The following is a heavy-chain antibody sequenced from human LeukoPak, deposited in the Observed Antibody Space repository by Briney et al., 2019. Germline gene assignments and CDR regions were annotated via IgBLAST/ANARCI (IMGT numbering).Heavy chain of an antibody. Sequence: GGSLRLSCAASGFTFSGCWMTWVRQAPGKGLEWVANIKQDGSEKYYVDSVKGRFTISRDNAKNSLYLQMNSLRAEDTAVYYCARDGTRSSSWTNFDYWGQGTLVTVSS. CDR3: ARDGTRSSSWTNFDY. J-gene: IGHJ4*02. CDR2: IKQDGSEK. V-gene: IGHV3-7*03. CDR1: GFTFSGCW. D-gene: IGHD6-13*01.